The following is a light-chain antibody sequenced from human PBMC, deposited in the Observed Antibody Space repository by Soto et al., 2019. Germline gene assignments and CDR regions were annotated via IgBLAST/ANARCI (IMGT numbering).Light chain of an antibody. CDR1: SSDVGGYNY. CDR3: SSYTSSSTVYV. J-gene: IGLJ1*01. CDR2: EVS. V-gene: IGLV2-14*01. Sequence: QSALTQPASVSGSPGQSITISCTGTSSDVGGYNYVSWYQQHPGKAPKLMIYEVSNRPSGVSNRFSGSKSGNTASLTISGLQAEDEADYYCSSYTSSSTVYVFGTGPSSPS.